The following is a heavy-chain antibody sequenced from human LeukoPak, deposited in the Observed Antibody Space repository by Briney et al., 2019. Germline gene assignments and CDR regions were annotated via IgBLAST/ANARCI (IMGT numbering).Heavy chain of an antibody. CDR3: ARGGEYYDFWSGYSPDFGFDY. J-gene: IGHJ4*02. D-gene: IGHD3-3*01. Sequence: SETLSLTCTVSGDSMNNNYWIWIRQPAGKGLEWIGRMFISGGTDYNPSLKSRVTISVDTSKNQFSLKLSSVTAADTAVYYCARGGEYYDFWSGYSPDFGFDYWGQGTLVTVSS. CDR2: MFISGGT. V-gene: IGHV4-4*07. CDR1: GDSMNNNY.